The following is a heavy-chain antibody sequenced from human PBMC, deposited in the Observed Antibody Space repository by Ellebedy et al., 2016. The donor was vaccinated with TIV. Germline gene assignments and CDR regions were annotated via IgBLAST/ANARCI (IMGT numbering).Heavy chain of an antibody. CDR1: DGSVSSVTNH. J-gene: IGHJ4*02. CDR3: ARGGGSGRHRGLLDY. V-gene: IGHV4-61*01. D-gene: IGHD3-10*01. Sequence: SETLSLTCSVSDGSVSSVTNHWSWIRRPPGKGLEWIGYLYYSGSTDYSPSLKSRVTISVDTSKNQFSLKLSSVTAADTAVYYCARGGGSGRHRGLLDYWGQGTLVTVSS. CDR2: LYYSGST.